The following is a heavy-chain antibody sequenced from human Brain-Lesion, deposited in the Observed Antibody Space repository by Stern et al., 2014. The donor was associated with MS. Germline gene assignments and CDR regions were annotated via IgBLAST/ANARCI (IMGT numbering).Heavy chain of an antibody. CDR1: GFTFDDYA. CDR2: ISWSNGTI. D-gene: IGHD1-14*01. Sequence: VQLEESGGDLVQPGRSLRLSCAAFGFTFDDYAMHWVRQAPGKGLEWVAGISWSNGTIGYADSVKCRFTTSRDNAYSSLYLQMNSLRPEDTALYYCARDITGSSAYFAYWGQGTLVTVSS. J-gene: IGHJ4*02. V-gene: IGHV3-9*01. CDR3: ARDITGSSAYFAY.